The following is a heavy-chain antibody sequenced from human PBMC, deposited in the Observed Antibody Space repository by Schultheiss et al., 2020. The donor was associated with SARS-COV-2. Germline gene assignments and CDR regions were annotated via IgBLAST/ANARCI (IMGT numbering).Heavy chain of an antibody. D-gene: IGHD2-15*01. J-gene: IGHJ5*02. CDR1: GYTFTSYA. V-gene: IGHV1-3*01. Sequence: VKVSCKASGYTFTSYAMHWVRQAPGQRLEWMGWINAGNGNTKYSQKFQGRVTITRDTSASTAYMELSSLRSEDTAVYYCARDGGYCSGGSCYSGWFDPWGQGTLVTVSS. CDR2: INAGNGNT. CDR3: ARDGGYCSGGSCYSGWFDP.